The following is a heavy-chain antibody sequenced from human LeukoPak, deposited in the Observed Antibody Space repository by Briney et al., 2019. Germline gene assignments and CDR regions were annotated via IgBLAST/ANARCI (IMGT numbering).Heavy chain of an antibody. CDR3: ARGLKDSSSWYSFDY. CDR2: IYYSGST. Sequence: PSETLSLTCTVSGGSISSSSYYWGWIRQPPGKGLEWIGSIYYSGSTYYNPSLKSRVTISVDTSKNQFSLKLSSVTAADTAVYYCARGLKDSSSWYSFDYWGQGTLVTVSS. V-gene: IGHV4-39*07. D-gene: IGHD6-13*01. J-gene: IGHJ4*02. CDR1: GGSISSSSYY.